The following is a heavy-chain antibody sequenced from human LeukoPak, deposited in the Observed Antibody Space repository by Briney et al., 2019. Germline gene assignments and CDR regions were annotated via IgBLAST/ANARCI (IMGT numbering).Heavy chain of an antibody. CDR3: ALRGYEMDY. CDR1: GFTFSSYE. Sequence: GGSLRLSCATSGFTFSSYEMNWVRQAPGKGLEWVSYISSSGSTIYYADSVKGRFTISRDNSKNTLYLQMNSLRAEDTAVYYCALRGYEMDYWGQGTLVTVSS. CDR2: ISSSGSTI. J-gene: IGHJ4*02. V-gene: IGHV3-48*03. D-gene: IGHD6-13*01.